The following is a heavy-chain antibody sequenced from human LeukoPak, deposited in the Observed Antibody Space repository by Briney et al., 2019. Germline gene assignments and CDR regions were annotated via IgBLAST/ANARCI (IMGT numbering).Heavy chain of an antibody. V-gene: IGHV4-4*02. CDR2: IYHSGST. Sequence: SGTLSLTCAVSGGSISSSDWWSWVRQPPGKGLEWIGEIYHSGSTNYNPSLKSRVTISVDKSKNQFSLNLSSVTAADTAVYYCARDRRYYDSSAYIRGFDYWGQGTLVTISS. D-gene: IGHD3-22*01. J-gene: IGHJ4*02. CDR1: GGSISSSDW. CDR3: ARDRRYYDSSAYIRGFDY.